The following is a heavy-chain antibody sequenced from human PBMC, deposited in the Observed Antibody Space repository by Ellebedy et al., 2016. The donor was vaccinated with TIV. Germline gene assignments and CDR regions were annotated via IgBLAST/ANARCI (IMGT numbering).Heavy chain of an antibody. V-gene: IGHV4-59*12. CDR3: ARDVPRKPGFGEPNEDY. Sequence: SETLSLTCTVSGGSISSYYWSWIRQPPGKGLEWIGSIYYSGSTYYNPSLKSRVTISVDTSKNQFSLNLSSVTAADTAVYYCARDVPRKPGFGEPNEDYWGQGTLVTVSS. D-gene: IGHD3-10*01. CDR2: IYYSGST. J-gene: IGHJ4*02. CDR1: GGSISSYY.